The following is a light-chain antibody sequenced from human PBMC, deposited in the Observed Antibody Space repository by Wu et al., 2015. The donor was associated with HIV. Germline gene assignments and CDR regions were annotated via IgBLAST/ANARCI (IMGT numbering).Light chain of an antibody. Sequence: EIVMTQSPATLSVSPGGRVTLSCRASQIIATNLAWYQQKPGQPPRLLIYDASTRATGFPARFSGGGSGTEFTLTISTLQSGDVALYYCQQYNDWPQTFGQGTKVE. J-gene: IGKJ1*01. CDR2: DAS. V-gene: IGKV3-15*01. CDR1: QIIATN. CDR3: QQYNDWPQT.